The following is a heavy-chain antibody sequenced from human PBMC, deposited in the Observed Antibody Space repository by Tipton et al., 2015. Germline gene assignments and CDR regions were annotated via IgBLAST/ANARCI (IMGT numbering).Heavy chain of an antibody. Sequence: QLVQSGAEVKKAGASVKVSCKASGYTFSIHYIFWVRQAPGQGLEWMGVINPSGGNATYAQKFQGRVTMTRDTSTTTVYMEVSSLTSEDTAVYYCAREGADFLFDYWGQGTLVIVSS. CDR1: GYTFSIHY. V-gene: IGHV1-46*01. CDR2: INPSGGNA. CDR3: AREGADFLFDY. D-gene: IGHD2-21*02. J-gene: IGHJ4*02.